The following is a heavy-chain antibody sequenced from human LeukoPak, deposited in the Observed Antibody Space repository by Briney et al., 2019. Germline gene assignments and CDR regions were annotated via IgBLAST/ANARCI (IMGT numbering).Heavy chain of an antibody. V-gene: IGHV1-69*01. D-gene: IGHD6-19*01. CDR2: IIPIFGTA. Sequence: SVKVSCKASGGTFSSYAISWVRQAPGPGLEWMGGIIPIFGTANYAQKFQGRVTITAAESTSTAYMELSSLRPEDTAVYYCAREGDSSGWYLDFDYWGQGTLSPSPQ. J-gene: IGHJ4*02. CDR1: GGTFSSYA. CDR3: AREGDSSGWYLDFDY.